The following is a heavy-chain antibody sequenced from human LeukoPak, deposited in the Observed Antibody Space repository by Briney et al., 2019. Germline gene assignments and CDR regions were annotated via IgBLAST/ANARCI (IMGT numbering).Heavy chain of an antibody. Sequence: PSETLSLTCTVSGGSISSGSYYWSWIRQPARKGLEWIGRIYTSGSTNYNPSLKSRVTISVDTSKNQFSLKLSSVTAADTAVYYCARDGWYSSSWYRQNWFDPWGQGTLVTVSS. CDR1: GGSISSGSYY. J-gene: IGHJ5*02. CDR3: ARDGWYSSSWYRQNWFDP. D-gene: IGHD6-13*01. CDR2: IYTSGST. V-gene: IGHV4-61*02.